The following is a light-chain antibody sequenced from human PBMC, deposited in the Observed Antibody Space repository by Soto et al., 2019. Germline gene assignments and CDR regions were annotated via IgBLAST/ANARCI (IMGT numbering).Light chain of an antibody. CDR2: LAS. J-gene: IGKJ2*01. CDR3: MQALHTPLYI. Sequence: EIVLTQSPVSLAVTPGEPASISCRSSQSLTQPNGHNYLDWFLQKPGQSPQLLVYLASNRSSGVPDRFSCSGSGTDCTLKISRVEAEDVGVYYCMQALHTPLYIFGQGTKLEIK. CDR1: QSLTQPNGHNY. V-gene: IGKV2-28*01.